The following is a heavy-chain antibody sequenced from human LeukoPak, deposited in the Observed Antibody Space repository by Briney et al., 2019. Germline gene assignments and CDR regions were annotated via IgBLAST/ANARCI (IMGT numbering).Heavy chain of an antibody. Sequence: ASVKVSCKASGYTFTSYYMHWVRQAPGQGPEWMGIINPSGGSTSYAQKFQGRVTMTRDTSTSTVYMELSSLRSEDTAVYYCARASCSGGSCYSSGWAFDYWAREPWSPSPQ. CDR3: ARASCSGGSCYSSGWAFDY. D-gene: IGHD2-15*01. CDR1: GYTFTSYY. J-gene: IGHJ4*02. V-gene: IGHV1-46*01. CDR2: INPSGGST.